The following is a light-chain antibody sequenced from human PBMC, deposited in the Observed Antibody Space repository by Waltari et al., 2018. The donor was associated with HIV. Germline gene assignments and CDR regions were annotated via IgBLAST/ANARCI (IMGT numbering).Light chain of an antibody. Sequence: EIVLTQSPGTLSLSPGERATLSCRASQSVSSSYLAWYQQNPGQAPRLLIFGASSRATGIPDRFSGSGSGTDFTLTISRLEPEDFAVYYCQQYGSSLPWTFGQGP. CDR1: QSVSSSY. V-gene: IGKV3-20*01. CDR2: GAS. CDR3: QQYGSSLPWT. J-gene: IGKJ1*01.